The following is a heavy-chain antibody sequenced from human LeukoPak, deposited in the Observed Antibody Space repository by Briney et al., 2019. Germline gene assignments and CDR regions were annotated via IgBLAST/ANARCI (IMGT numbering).Heavy chain of an antibody. CDR3: ARVGRGGMATPTFDS. V-gene: IGHV4-59*01. D-gene: IGHD5-24*01. CDR2: VYKSGST. CDR1: GGSISTYQ. J-gene: IGHJ4*02. Sequence: SETLSLTCTVSGGSISTYQWSWIRQSPGKGLEWIGNVYKSGSTNYNPSLKSRVTISVDTSKNQFSLKLSSVTAADTAVYYCARVGRGGMATPTFDSWGQGTLVTVSS.